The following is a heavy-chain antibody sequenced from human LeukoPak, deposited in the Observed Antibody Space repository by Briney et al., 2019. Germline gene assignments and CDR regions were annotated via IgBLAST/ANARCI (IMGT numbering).Heavy chain of an antibody. J-gene: IGHJ4*02. CDR1: GFTFSSYG. CDR3: ARDRGGSYIMDY. D-gene: IGHD1-26*01. Sequence: GGSLRLSCAASGFTFSSYGMHWVRQAPGKGLEWVAVIWYDGSNKYYADSVKGRFTIFRDNSKNTLYLQMNSLRAEDTAVYYCARDRGGSYIMDYWGQGTLVTVSS. CDR2: IWYDGSNK. V-gene: IGHV3-33*01.